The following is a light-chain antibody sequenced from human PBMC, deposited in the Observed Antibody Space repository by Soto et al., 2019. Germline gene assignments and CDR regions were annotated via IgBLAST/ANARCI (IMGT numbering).Light chain of an antibody. CDR3: RQYRSYSWT. J-gene: IGKJ1*01. V-gene: IGKV1-5*03. CDR1: QSISSW. CDR2: KAS. Sequence: DIQMTQSPSTLSASVGDRVTITCRASQSISSWLAWYQEKPGKAPKLLIYKASTLESGVPSRFSGSGSGTEFTLSISSLQPDDFATYYCRQYRSYSWTFGQGTKGEI.